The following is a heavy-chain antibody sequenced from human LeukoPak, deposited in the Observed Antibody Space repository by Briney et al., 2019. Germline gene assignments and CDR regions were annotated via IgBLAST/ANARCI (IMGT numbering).Heavy chain of an antibody. CDR3: ASSDTGYKWFDP. D-gene: IGHD5-18*01. CDR2: IYHSGST. J-gene: IGHJ5*02. Sequence: PSETLSLTCAVSGYSISSGYYWGWIRQPPGKGLEWIGSIYHSGSTYYNPSLKSRVTILVDTSKNQFSLKLSSVTAADTAVYYCASSDTGYKWFDPWGQGTLVTVSS. V-gene: IGHV4-38-2*01. CDR1: GYSISSGYY.